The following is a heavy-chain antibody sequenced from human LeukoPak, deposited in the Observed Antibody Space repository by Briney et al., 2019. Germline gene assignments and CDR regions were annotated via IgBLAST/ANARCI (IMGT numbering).Heavy chain of an antibody. CDR1: EFTFDDYA. V-gene: IGHV3-9*03. D-gene: IGHD3-22*01. CDR3: AKDWGYDSSGLDY. Sequence: QPGRSLRLSCAASEFTFDDYAMHWVRQAPGKGLEWVSGISWNSGSIGYADSVKGRFTISRDNAKNSLYLQMNSLRAEDMALYYCAKDWGYDSSGLDYWGQGTLVTVSS. J-gene: IGHJ4*02. CDR2: ISWNSGSI.